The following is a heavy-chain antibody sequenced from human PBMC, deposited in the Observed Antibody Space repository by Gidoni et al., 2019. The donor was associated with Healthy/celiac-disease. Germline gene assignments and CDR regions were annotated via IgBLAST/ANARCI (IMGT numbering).Heavy chain of an antibody. CDR2: ISYDGSNK. CDR3: ARSEGQWLVHPNDY. J-gene: IGHJ4*02. D-gene: IGHD6-19*01. CDR1: GFTFRSYA. V-gene: IGHV3-30-3*01. Sequence: QVQLVESGGGVVQPGMSLRLSCAASGFTFRSYAMNWFRQAPGKGLEWVAFISYDGSNKYYADSVKCRFTISRDKSKNTLYLQMNSLRAEDTAVYYCARSEGQWLVHPNDYWGQGTLVTVSS.